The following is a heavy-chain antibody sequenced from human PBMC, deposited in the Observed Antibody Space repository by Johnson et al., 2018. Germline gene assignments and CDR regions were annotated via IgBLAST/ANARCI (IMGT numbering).Heavy chain of an antibody. CDR1: GFNFDDYA. CDR3: AKGGVGAHQYYYMDA. V-gene: IGHV3-9*01. J-gene: IGHJ6*03. D-gene: IGHD1-26*01. CDR2: ISWNSVRI. Sequence: VQLVEAGGGLVQPGGSLRLSCTASGFNFDDYAMHWVLQAPGKGLEWVSAISWNSVRIDYVDSGKGRFTISRDNAKNSLYLKINSLRAEYTASYYCAKGGVGAHQYYYMDAWGKGTTVTVSS.